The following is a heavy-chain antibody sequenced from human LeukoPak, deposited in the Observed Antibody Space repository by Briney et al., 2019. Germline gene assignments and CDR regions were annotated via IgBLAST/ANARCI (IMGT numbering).Heavy chain of an antibody. Sequence: PGGSLRLSCAASGFTFSNAWMSWVRQAPGKGLEWVGRIKSKTDGGTTDYAAPVKGRFTISRDDSKNTLYLQMNSLKTEDTAVYYCTLTQRGFGELFFDYWGQGTLVTVSS. CDR3: TLTQRGFGELFFDY. CDR1: GFTFSNAW. J-gene: IGHJ4*02. V-gene: IGHV3-15*01. D-gene: IGHD3-10*01. CDR2: IKSKTDGGTT.